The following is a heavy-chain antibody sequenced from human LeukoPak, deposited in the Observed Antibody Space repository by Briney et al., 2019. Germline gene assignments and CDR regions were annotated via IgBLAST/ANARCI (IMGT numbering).Heavy chain of an antibody. D-gene: IGHD5/OR15-5a*01. CDR2: LTGSGATT. CDR1: GFTFSSYG. J-gene: IGHJ4*02. V-gene: IGHV3-23*01. Sequence: PGRSLRLSCAASGFTFSSYGMHWVRQAPGKGLEWVSALTGSGATTNYADSVKGRFTISRDNSKNTLFLQMNSLRAEDTAVYYCAKEDIVSTMGNFDYWGQGTLVTVSS. CDR3: AKEDIVSTMGNFDY.